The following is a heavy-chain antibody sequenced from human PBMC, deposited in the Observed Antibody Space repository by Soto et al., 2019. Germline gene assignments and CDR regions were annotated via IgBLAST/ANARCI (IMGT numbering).Heavy chain of an antibody. V-gene: IGHV1-69*01. CDR1: GGTFSSYA. J-gene: IGHJ6*02. Sequence: QVQLVQSGAEVKKPGSSVKVSCKASGGTFSSYAISWVRQAPGQGLEWMGGIIPIFGTANYAQKFQGRVTITADDSTSTAYMELSSLRSEDTAVYYCARDHPISGGYYRSHYYYGMDVWGQGTTVTVSS. CDR3: ARDHPISGGYYRSHYYYGMDV. CDR2: IIPIFGTA. D-gene: IGHD1-26*01.